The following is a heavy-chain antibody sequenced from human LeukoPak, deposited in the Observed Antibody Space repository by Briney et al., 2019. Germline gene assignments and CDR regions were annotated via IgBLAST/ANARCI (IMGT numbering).Heavy chain of an antibody. Sequence: SETLSLTCAVYGGSFSGYYWSWIRQPPGKGLEWIREINHSGSTNYNPSLKSRVTISVDTSKNQFSLKLSSVTAADTAVYYCARRGYSGYERRASNWFDPWGQGTLVTVSS. CDR1: GGSFSGYY. V-gene: IGHV4-34*01. CDR2: INHSGST. CDR3: ARRGYSGYERRASNWFDP. J-gene: IGHJ5*02. D-gene: IGHD5-12*01.